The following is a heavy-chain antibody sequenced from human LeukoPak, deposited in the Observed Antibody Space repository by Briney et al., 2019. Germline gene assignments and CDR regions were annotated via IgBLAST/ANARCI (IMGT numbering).Heavy chain of an antibody. CDR1: GFTFSNYA. J-gene: IGHJ4*02. D-gene: IGHD2-21*01. CDR2: ISGSGGST. Sequence: PGGSLRLSCAASGFTFSNYAMSWVRQAPGKGLERLSTISGSGGSTYYADSVKGRFTISRDNSKNTVYLQMKSLRVEATAIYYCAKGLSAAGDFYFDYWGQGALVTVSS. CDR3: AKGLSAAGDFYFDY. V-gene: IGHV3-23*01.